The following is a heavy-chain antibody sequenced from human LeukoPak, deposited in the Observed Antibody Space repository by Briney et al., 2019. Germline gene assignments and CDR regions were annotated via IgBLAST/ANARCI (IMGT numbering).Heavy chain of an antibody. CDR3: ARGHDIVVVLAATGFDY. CDR1: GGSFSGYY. Sequence: PSETLSLTCAVYGGSFSGYYWSWIRQPPGKGLEWIGEINHSGSTNYNPSLKSRVTISVDTSKNQFSLKLSSVTAADTAVYYCARGHDIVVVLAATGFDYWGQGTLVTVSS. D-gene: IGHD2-2*01. J-gene: IGHJ4*02. V-gene: IGHV4-34*01. CDR2: INHSGST.